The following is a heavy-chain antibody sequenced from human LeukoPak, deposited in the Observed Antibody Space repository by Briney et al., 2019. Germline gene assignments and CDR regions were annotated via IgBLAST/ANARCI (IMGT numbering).Heavy chain of an antibody. CDR2: IYYSGST. Sequence: SETLSLTCTVSGDSISSSSYYWGWIRQPPGKGLEWIGTIYYSGSTYYNPSLKSRVTMSVDTSKNQFSLKLSSVTAADTAVYYCARHSNGGCSSTRCHIDYWGQGTLVTDSS. CDR3: ARHSNGGCSSTRCHIDY. CDR1: GDSISSSSYY. J-gene: IGHJ4*02. D-gene: IGHD2-2*01. V-gene: IGHV4-39*01.